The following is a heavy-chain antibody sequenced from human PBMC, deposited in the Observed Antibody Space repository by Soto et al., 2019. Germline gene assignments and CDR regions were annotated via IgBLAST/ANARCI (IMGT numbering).Heavy chain of an antibody. CDR2: ISGSDDST. CDR3: AKRSSASTFDY. Sequence: EVQLLESGGGLVQPGESLRLSCAASGFTFSSYAMSWVRQAPGKGLEWVSVISGSDDSTYYADSVKGRFTISRDNSKNRLYLQMPSLRAEDTAVYYCAKRSSASTFDYWGQGTLVTVSS. CDR1: GFTFSSYA. D-gene: IGHD6-6*01. V-gene: IGHV3-23*01. J-gene: IGHJ4*02.